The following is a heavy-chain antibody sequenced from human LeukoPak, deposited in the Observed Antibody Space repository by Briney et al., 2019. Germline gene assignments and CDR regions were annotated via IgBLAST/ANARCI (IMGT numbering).Heavy chain of an antibody. CDR2: IYYSGST. J-gene: IGHJ6*03. Sequence: SETLSLTCTVSGGSISSYYWSWIRQPPGKGLEWIGYIYYSGSTYYNPSLKSRVTISVDTSKNQFSLKLSSVTAADTAVYYCARPARYFGPMDVWGKGTTVTVSS. CDR3: ARPARYFGPMDV. V-gene: IGHV4-59*08. D-gene: IGHD3-9*01. CDR1: GGSISSYY.